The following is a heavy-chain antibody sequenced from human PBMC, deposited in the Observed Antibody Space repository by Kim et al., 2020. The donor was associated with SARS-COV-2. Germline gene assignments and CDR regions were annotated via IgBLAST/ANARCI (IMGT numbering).Heavy chain of an antibody. CDR3: AKNLNK. Sequence: GGSLRLSCAASGFTVSTSYMSWVRQAPGKGLEWVSVTSSGGSTTYADSVKGRRTISRGNSKNTAFFQLNNRRIDDTALYYCAKNLNKWGQRTLDTFSS. J-gene: IGHJ4*02. V-gene: IGHV3-53*01. CDR1: GFTVSTSY. CDR2: TSSGGST.